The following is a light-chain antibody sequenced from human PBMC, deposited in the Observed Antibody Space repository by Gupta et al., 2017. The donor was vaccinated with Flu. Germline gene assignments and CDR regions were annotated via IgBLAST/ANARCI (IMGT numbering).Light chain of an antibody. CDR2: ENN. Sequence: QSVLTQPPSVSAAPGQKVTISCSGSSSNIGNNYVSWYQQLPGTAPKLLIYENNKRPSGIPDRFSGSKAGTSATPGLTGLQTGDEAEDDCGTWASSMSAVVFGGGTKLTVL. V-gene: IGLV1-51*02. CDR1: SSNIGNNY. J-gene: IGLJ2*01. CDR3: GTWASSMSAVV.